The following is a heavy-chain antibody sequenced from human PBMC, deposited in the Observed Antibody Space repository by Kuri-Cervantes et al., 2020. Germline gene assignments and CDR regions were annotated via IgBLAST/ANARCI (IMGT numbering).Heavy chain of an antibody. Sequence: ATVKHSCKVSGYTLTEVSMHWVRHAPGKGLEWVGGFDTEDGETIYAQKFQGRVTMTEDTSTDTAYMEMSSLRSEDTAVYYSATQNSSVWDSFPKIWSDPWGQGTLVTVSS. V-gene: IGHV1-24*01. CDR2: FDTEDGET. CDR1: GYTLTEVS. J-gene: IGHJ5*02. D-gene: IGHD6-19*01. CDR3: ATQNSSVWDSFPKIWSDP.